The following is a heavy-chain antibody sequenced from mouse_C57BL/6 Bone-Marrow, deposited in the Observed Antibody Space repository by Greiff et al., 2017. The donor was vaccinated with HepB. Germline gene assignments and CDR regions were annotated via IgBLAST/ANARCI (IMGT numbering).Heavy chain of an antibody. D-gene: IGHD1-1*01. V-gene: IGHV1-52*01. CDR1: GYTFTSYW. Sequence: VQLQQSGAELVRPGSSVKLSCKASGYTFTSYWMHWVKQRPIQGLEWIGNIDPSDSETHYNQKFKDKATLTVDKSSSTAYMQLSSLTSEDSAVYYCARDYYYGNAMDYWGQGTSVTVSS. J-gene: IGHJ4*01. CDR3: ARDYYYGNAMDY. CDR2: IDPSDSET.